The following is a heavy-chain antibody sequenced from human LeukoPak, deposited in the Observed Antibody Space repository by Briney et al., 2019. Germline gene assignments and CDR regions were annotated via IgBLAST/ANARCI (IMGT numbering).Heavy chain of an antibody. Sequence: PGGSLRLSCAASGFTVSSYYMNWVRQAPGKGLEWVSVIYSGGGTYYADSVKDRFTISRDNSKNTLNLQMNSLRAEDTAVYYCARARSIAAAGLLVDWGQGTLVTVSS. J-gene: IGHJ4*02. CDR2: IYSGGGT. V-gene: IGHV3-66*01. D-gene: IGHD6-13*01. CDR1: GFTVSSYY. CDR3: ARARSIAAAGLLVD.